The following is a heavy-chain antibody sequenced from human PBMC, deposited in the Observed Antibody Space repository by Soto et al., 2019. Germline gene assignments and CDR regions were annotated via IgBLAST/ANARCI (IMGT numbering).Heavy chain of an antibody. J-gene: IGHJ4*02. CDR1: GYTLSELA. CDR2: FDPEGSDT. V-gene: IGHV1-24*01. D-gene: IGHD2-21*02. CDR3: ATMGFCGPGCYSFDY. Sequence: ASVKVSCKVSGYTLSELAIHWVRQAPGKGFEWMGGFDPEGSDTIYAQMFQGRVTMTSDTSTETVYMELESLTSEDTAFYYCATMGFCGPGCYSFDYWGQGTLVTVSS.